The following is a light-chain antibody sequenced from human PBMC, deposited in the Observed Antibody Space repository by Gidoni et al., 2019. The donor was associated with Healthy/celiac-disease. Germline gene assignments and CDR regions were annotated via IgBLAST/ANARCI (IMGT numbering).Light chain of an antibody. V-gene: IGKV3-15*01. CDR2: GAS. J-gene: IGKJ2*01. Sequence: EIVMTQSPATLSVSPGERATLSCRASQSVSSNFSCYQQRPGQPPRLLIYGASTRATGIPAKFRASVSWTEFTLTISSLQSEDFAVYYCQQYNNWPRTFGQGTKLEIK. CDR3: QQYNNWPRT. CDR1: QSVSSN.